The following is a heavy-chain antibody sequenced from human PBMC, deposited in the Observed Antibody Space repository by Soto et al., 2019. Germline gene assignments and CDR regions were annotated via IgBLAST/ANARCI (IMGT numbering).Heavy chain of an antibody. CDR1: GGSISSYY. V-gene: IGHV4-59*01. Sequence: SETRSLTCTVSGGSISSYYWSWIRQHPGKGLEWIGYIYYSGSTNYNPSLKSRVTISVDTSKNQFSLKLSSVTAADTAVYYCARLRGDFWSGYYAFDIWGQGTMVTVS. J-gene: IGHJ3*02. CDR2: IYYSGST. D-gene: IGHD3-3*01. CDR3: ARLRGDFWSGYYAFDI.